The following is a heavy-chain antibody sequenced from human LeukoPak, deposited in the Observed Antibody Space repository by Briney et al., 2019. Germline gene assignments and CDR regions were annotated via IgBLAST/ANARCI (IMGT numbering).Heavy chain of an antibody. CDR1: GLHFSGTA. V-gene: IGHV3-30*02. D-gene: IGHD3-22*01. CDR3: AKEGTMIVVAAPLDL. J-gene: IGHJ5*02. CDR2: IRYDGSNE. Sequence: GGSLRLSCAASGLHFSGTAMSWVRQAPGKGLEWVAFIRYDGSNEYYGDSVKGRFTISRDNSKNTLSLQMNSLRVEDTAVYYCAKEGTMIVVAAPLDLWGQGTLVTVSP.